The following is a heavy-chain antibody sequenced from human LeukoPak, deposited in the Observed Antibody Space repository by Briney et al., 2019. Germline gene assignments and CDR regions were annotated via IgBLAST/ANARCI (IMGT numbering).Heavy chain of an antibody. CDR3: ARAPIAAAGAPKNVDY. CDR1: GGSISCGDYY. D-gene: IGHD6-13*01. J-gene: IGHJ4*02. V-gene: IGHV4-30-4*08. Sequence: PSETLSLTCTVSGGSISCGDYYWSWIRQPPGKGLEWIGYIYYSGSTYYNPSLKSRVTISVDTSKNQFSLKLSSVTAADTAVYYCARAPIAAAGAPKNVDYWGQGTLVTVSS. CDR2: IYYSGST.